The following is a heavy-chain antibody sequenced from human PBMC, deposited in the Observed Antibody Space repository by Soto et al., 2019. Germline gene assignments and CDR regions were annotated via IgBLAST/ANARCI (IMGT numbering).Heavy chain of an antibody. D-gene: IGHD6-13*01. V-gene: IGHV1-2*02. CDR2: INPNSGGT. J-gene: IGHJ4*02. CDR3: ARDHDSSSWYGGTNFDY. CDR1: GYTFTGYY. Sequence: GASVKVSCKASGYTFTGYYMHWVRQAPGQGLEWMGWINPNSGGTNYAQKFQGRVTMTRDTSISTAYMELSRLRSDDTAVYYCARDHDSSSWYGGTNFDYWGQGTLVTVSS.